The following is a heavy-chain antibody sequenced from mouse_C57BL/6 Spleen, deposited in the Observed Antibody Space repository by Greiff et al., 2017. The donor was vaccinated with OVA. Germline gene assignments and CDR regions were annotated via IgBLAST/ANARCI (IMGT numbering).Heavy chain of an antibody. D-gene: IGHD2-4*01. Sequence: QVTLKESGPGILQPSQTLSLTCSSSGFSLSTFGMGVGWLRQPSGKGLEWLAHIWWDDDKYYNPALKSRLTIAKDTSKNQVILKIANVDTADTATYYCARMRDYDYFDVWGTGTTVTVSS. CDR1: GFSLSTFGMG. CDR3: ARMRDYDYFDV. CDR2: IWWDDDK. J-gene: IGHJ1*03. V-gene: IGHV8-8*01.